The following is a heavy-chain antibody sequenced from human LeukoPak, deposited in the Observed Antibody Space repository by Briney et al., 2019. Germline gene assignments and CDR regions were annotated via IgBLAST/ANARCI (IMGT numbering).Heavy chain of an antibody. CDR2: IYYSGSSGST. CDR3: ATLPLL. V-gene: IGHV4-59*08. Sequence: SETLSLTCTVPGGSISSYYWSWIRQPPGEGLEWIGYIYYSGSSGSTDYNPSLKSRVTISVDTSKNQLSLKLSSVTAADTAVYYCATLPLLWGQGTLVTVSS. CDR1: GGSISSYY. J-gene: IGHJ4*02.